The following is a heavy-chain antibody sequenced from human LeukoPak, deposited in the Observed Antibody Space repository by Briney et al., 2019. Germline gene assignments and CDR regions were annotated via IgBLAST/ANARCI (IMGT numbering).Heavy chain of an antibody. CDR2: IYYSGST. D-gene: IGHD6-6*01. Sequence: SEPSLTCTVSGGSISSYYWSWIRQPPGKGLEWIGYIYYSGSTNYNPSLKSRVTISVDTSKNQFSLKLSSVTAADTALYYCARGYSSSSYYFEYWGQGILVTVSS. J-gene: IGHJ4*02. V-gene: IGHV4-59*01. CDR3: ARGYSSSSYYFEY. CDR1: GGSISSYY.